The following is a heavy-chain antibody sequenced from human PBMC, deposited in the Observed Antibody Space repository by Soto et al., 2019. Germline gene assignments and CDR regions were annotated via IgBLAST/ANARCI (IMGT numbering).Heavy chain of an antibody. D-gene: IGHD3-10*01. Sequence: ASVKVSCKASGYTFTSYGISWVRQAPGQGLEWMGWISAYNGNTNYAQKLQGRVTMTTDTSTSTAYMELRSLRSDDTAVYYCAREYYGSGSYYYYYYYGIDVWGQGTTVTVSS. V-gene: IGHV1-18*01. CDR3: AREYYGSGSYYYYYYYGIDV. CDR1: GYTFTSYG. CDR2: ISAYNGNT. J-gene: IGHJ6*02.